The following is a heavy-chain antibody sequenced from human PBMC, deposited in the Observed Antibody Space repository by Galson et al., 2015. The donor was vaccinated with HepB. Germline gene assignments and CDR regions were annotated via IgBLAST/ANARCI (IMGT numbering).Heavy chain of an antibody. CDR3: TRCSYASGIVKKDY. V-gene: IGHV3-49*04. D-gene: IGHD3-10*01. CDR2: IRSKANGGTT. Sequence: SLRLSCAASGFTFRDYAMSWVRQAPGKGLEWISFIRSKANGGTTEYAASVKGRFTISRDDSKSIAYLRMNSLKTEDTAVYYCTRCSYASGIVKKDYWGQGTLVTVSS. CDR1: GFTFRDYA. J-gene: IGHJ4*02.